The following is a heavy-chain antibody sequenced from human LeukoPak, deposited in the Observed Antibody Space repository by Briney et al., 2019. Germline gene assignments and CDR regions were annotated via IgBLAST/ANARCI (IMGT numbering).Heavy chain of an antibody. D-gene: IGHD2-21*01. CDR2: INYSGST. CDR1: GGSFSGYY. CDR3: ARLIASDSQYRAFDV. Sequence: SETLSLTCAVYGGSFSGYYWSWIRQPPGKGLEWIGEINYSGSTNYNPSLKSRVTISVDTSKNQFSLKLSSVTAADTAVYYCARLIASDSQYRAFDVWGQGTMVTVSS. J-gene: IGHJ3*01. V-gene: IGHV4-34*01.